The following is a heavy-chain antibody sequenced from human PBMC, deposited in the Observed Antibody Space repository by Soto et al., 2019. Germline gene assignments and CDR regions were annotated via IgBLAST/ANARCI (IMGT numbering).Heavy chain of an antibody. CDR1: GGTLSDHG. D-gene: IGHD3-10*01. Sequence: QVQLEQSGAEVKKPGSSVKISCKASGGTLSDHGVSWLRQAPGQELEWVGGTIPVFNTANYAPRFQGRVTSAADKSTNIAYMELGSLRSDDTAFYYCARGVYGSGNYYTGPSAFDIWGQGTLVIVSS. CDR3: ARGVYGSGNYYTGPSAFDI. J-gene: IGHJ3*02. V-gene: IGHV1-69*06. CDR2: TIPVFNTA.